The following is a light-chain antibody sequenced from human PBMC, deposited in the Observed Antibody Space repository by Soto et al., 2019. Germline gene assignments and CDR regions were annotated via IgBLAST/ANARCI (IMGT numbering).Light chain of an antibody. J-gene: IGKJ1*01. Sequence: DIQLTQSPSVLSSYVGDRVTITCRASQGISSYLAWYQQKPGKAPKLLIYAASTLQSGVPSRFSGSGSGTDFTLTINSLQPEDFVTYYCQQSYSTPRTFGQGTNVDIK. CDR3: QQSYSTPRT. CDR1: QGISSY. CDR2: AAS. V-gene: IGKV1-39*01.